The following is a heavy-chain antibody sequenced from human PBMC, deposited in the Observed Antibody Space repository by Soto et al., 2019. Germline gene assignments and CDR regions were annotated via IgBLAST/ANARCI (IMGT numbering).Heavy chain of an antibody. CDR2: IYHSGNT. J-gene: IGHJ4*02. CDR3: AREHGILTGYHYFDY. CDR1: GGYISSSNW. Sequence: SGTLSLTCAVSGGYISSSNWWSWVRQPPGKGLEWIGEIYHSGNTNYNPSLKSRVTISLDKSKNQFSLKLSSVTAADTAVYYCAREHGILTGYHYFDYWGQGTLVTVSS. V-gene: IGHV4-4*02. D-gene: IGHD3-9*01.